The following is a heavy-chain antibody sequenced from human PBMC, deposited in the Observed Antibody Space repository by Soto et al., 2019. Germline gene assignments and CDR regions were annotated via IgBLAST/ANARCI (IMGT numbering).Heavy chain of an antibody. CDR3: ARYRFSGNRWSKFDY. Sequence: SEPLSLTCTVSGLTVSSDVYYWSWIPQPPGKGIEWIGNIYHKGNTYYSPSLKSRLVIGLDTSKNQFSLSLRSVTAADTAVYYCARYRFSGNRWSKFDYWGQGTLVTVS. CDR2: IYHKGNT. CDR1: GLTVSSDVYY. D-gene: IGHD3-16*02. J-gene: IGHJ4*02. V-gene: IGHV4-31*03.